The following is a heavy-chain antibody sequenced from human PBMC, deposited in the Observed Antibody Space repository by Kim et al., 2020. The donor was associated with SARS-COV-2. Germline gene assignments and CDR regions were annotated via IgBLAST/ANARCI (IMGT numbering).Heavy chain of an antibody. CDR3: ASLIVVVPSF. J-gene: IGHJ4*02. V-gene: IGHV3-48*03. Sequence: GGSLRLSCAASGFTFSSYEMNWVRQAPGKGLEWVSYISSSGSTIYYADSVKGRFTISRDNAKNSLYLQMNSLRAEDTAVYYCASLIVVVPSFWGQGTLVTVPS. CDR2: ISSSGSTI. D-gene: IGHD2-2*01. CDR1: GFTFSSYE.